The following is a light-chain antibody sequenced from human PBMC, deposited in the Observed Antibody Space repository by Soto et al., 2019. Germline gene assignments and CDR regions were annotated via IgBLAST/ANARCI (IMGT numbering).Light chain of an antibody. Sequence: DIQMTQSPSTLSASVGDRVTITCRASQSISSWLAWYQQKPGKAPKVLIYKASNLESGVPSRFSGSGSGTEFTLTISSLQPDDFATYYCQQYKTYSRMYGHGTKVEIK. V-gene: IGKV1-5*03. CDR2: KAS. CDR3: QQYKTYSRM. CDR1: QSISSW. J-gene: IGKJ1*01.